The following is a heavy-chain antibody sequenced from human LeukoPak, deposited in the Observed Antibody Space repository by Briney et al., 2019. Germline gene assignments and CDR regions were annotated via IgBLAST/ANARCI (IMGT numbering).Heavy chain of an antibody. J-gene: IGHJ3*02. V-gene: IGHV4-59*01. D-gene: IGHD3-10*01. CDR3: ARDRITMVRGGSWDAFDI. Sequence: SETPSLTCTVSGGSISSYYWSWIRQPPGKGLEWIGYIYYSGSTNYNPSLKSRVTISVDTSKNQFSLKLSSVTAADTAVYYCARDRITMVRGGSWDAFDIWGQGTMVTVSS. CDR1: GGSISSYY. CDR2: IYYSGST.